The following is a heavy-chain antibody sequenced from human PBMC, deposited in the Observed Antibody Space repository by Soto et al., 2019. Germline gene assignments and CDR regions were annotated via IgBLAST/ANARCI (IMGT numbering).Heavy chain of an antibody. Sequence: SETLSLTCTVSGGSISSGDYYWSWIRQPPGKGLEWIGSIYYSGSTYYNPSLKSRVTISVDTSKNQFSLKLSSVTAADTAVYYCARQGGYEDYYYMDVWGKGTTVTVSS. CDR2: IYYSGST. J-gene: IGHJ6*03. V-gene: IGHV4-39*01. CDR3: ARQGGYEDYYYMDV. D-gene: IGHD6-19*01. CDR1: GGSISSGDYY.